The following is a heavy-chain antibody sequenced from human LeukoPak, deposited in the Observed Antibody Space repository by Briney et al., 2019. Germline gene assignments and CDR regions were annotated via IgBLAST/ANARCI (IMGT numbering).Heavy chain of an antibody. CDR3: ARGGSSFGP. Sequence: SETLSLTCTVSGGSISSGSYYWSWIRQPAGKGLEWIGRIYTSGSTNYNPSLKSRVTISVDTSKNQFSLKLSSVTAADTAVYYCARGGSSFGPWGQGTLVTVSS. D-gene: IGHD6-6*01. CDR1: GGSISSGSYY. J-gene: IGHJ5*02. CDR2: IYTSGST. V-gene: IGHV4-61*02.